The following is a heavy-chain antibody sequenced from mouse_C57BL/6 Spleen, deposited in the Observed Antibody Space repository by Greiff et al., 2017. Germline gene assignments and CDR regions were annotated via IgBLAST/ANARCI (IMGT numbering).Heavy chain of an antibody. J-gene: IGHJ4*01. CDR3: ARDALYGRAMDY. D-gene: IGHD1-1*01. CDR1: GFTFSDYY. CDR2: INYDGSST. V-gene: IGHV5-16*01. Sequence: EVMLVESEGGLVQPGSSMKLSCTASGFTFSDYYMAWVRQVPEKGLEWVANINYDGSSTYYLDSLKSRFIISRDNAKNILYLQMSSLKSEDTATYYCARDALYGRAMDYWGQGTSVTVSS.